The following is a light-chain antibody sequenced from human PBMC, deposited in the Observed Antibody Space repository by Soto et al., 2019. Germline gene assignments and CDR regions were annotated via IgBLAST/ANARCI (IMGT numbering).Light chain of an antibody. CDR2: LNNDGSH. CDR3: QTWGTGFQV. V-gene: IGLV4-69*01. CDR1: SGHSSYA. J-gene: IGLJ2*01. Sequence: QLVLTQSPSASASLGASVKLTCTLSSGHSSYAIAWHQKQPGKGPRCLMDLNNDGSHSKGDGIPDRFSGSSSGAERYLIISSLQSEDEADYYCQTWGTGFQVFGGGTKVTVL.